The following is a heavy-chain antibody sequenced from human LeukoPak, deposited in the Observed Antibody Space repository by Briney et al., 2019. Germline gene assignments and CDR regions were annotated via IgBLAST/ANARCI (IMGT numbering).Heavy chain of an antibody. J-gene: IGHJ4*02. CDR2: IRYDGSNK. CDR1: GFTFSSYG. D-gene: IGHD6-6*01. CDR3: ASGLSMSTQFDY. V-gene: IGHV3-30*02. Sequence: GGSLRLSCAASGFTFSSYGMHWVRQAPGKGLEWVAFIRYDGSNKYYADSVKGRFTISRDNAKNSLYLQMNSLRAEDTAVYYCASGLSMSTQFDYWGQGTLVTVSS.